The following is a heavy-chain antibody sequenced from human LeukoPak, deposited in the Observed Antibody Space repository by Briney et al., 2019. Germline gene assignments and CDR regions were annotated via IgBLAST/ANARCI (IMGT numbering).Heavy chain of an antibody. J-gene: IGHJ4*02. CDR2: ISYDGSNK. Sequence: GRSLGLSCAASGFTFSSYAMHWVRQAPGKGLEWVAVISYDGSNKYYADSVKGRFTISRDNSKNTLYLQMNSLRAEDTAVYYCARDMKQWELFLLFDYWGQGTLVTVSS. CDR1: GFTFSSYA. V-gene: IGHV3-30*01. D-gene: IGHD1-26*01. CDR3: ARDMKQWELFLLFDY.